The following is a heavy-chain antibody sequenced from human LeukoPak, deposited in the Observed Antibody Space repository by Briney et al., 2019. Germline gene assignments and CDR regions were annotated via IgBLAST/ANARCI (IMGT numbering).Heavy chain of an antibody. CDR3: ARGITFGGVIAN. D-gene: IGHD3-16*02. CDR2: IYHSGST. Sequence: SETLSLTCTVSGGSISSYYWGWIRQPPGKGLEWIGSIYHSGSTYYNPSLKSRVTISVDTSKNQFSLKLSSVTAADTAVYYCARGITFGGVIANWGQGTLVTVSS. CDR1: GGSISSYY. V-gene: IGHV4-38-2*02. J-gene: IGHJ4*02.